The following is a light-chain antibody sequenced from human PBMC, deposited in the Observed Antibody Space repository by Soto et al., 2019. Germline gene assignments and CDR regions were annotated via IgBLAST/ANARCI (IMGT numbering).Light chain of an antibody. CDR2: SVS. V-gene: IGKV3-15*01. Sequence: EIAMTQSPATLSVSPGERATLSCRASQSISTELAWYQQIPGQPPRLLIYSVSTRATGVPARFTGSGSGSEFTLTISGLQSEDFAIYYCQQCHNWPLTFGQGTRLEI. CDR3: QQCHNWPLT. J-gene: IGKJ2*01. CDR1: QSISTE.